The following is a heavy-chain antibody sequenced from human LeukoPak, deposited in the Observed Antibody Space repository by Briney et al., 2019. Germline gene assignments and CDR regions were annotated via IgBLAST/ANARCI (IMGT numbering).Heavy chain of an antibody. CDR2: INLNGGST. V-gene: IGHV1-46*01. Sequence: ASVKVSCKASGYTFSSYCMHWVRQAPGQGLEWMGIINLNGGSTSYPQKFQGRVTMTRDTSTSTVYMELSSLRSEDTAVYYCARGDQVPWNDGHGVLYWGQGTLVTVSS. J-gene: IGHJ4*02. CDR1: GYTFSSYC. CDR3: ARGDQVPWNDGHGVLY. D-gene: IGHD1-1*01.